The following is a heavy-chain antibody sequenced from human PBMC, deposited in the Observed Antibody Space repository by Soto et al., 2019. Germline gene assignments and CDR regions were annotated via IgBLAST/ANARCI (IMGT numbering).Heavy chain of an antibody. V-gene: IGHV3-30-3*01. CDR2: VSSEGGTQ. CDR1: GFTFSTYA. J-gene: IGHJ2*01. CDR3: ARENYYGGHVIGSLDL. Sequence: QVQLVESGGGVVQPGRSLRLSCTASGFTFSTYAMQWVRQAPGKGLEWVAVVSSEGGTQFYADSVKGRFTISRDNSKNSLYLQMSSLTTEYAAIYYCARENYYGGHVIGSLDLWGRGTLVSVSS. D-gene: IGHD3-22*01.